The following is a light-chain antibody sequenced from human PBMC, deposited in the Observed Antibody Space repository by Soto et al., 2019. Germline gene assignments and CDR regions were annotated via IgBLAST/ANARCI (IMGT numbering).Light chain of an antibody. V-gene: IGLV2-11*01. CDR1: SSDVGGYKH. Sequence: QSALTQPRSVSGSPGQSVTISCTGTSSDVGGYKHVSWYQQNPGEAPKVMIYDVSKRPSGVPDRFSGSKSGNTASLTIFGLQAEDEADYYCCSYAGSSAYVFGAGTKVTVL. CDR2: DVS. J-gene: IGLJ1*01. CDR3: CSYAGSSAYV.